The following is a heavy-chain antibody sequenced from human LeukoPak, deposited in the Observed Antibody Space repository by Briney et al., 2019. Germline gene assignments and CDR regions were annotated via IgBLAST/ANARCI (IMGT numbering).Heavy chain of an antibody. J-gene: IGHJ6*03. CDR3: AKENYDPPGYYYYYMDV. CDR2: IRYDGSNK. V-gene: IGHV3-30*02. Sequence: GGSLRLSCAASGFTFSSYGMHWVRQAPGKGLEWVAFIRYDGSNKYYADSVKGRFTISRDNSKNTLYLQMNSLRAEDTAVYYCAKENYDPPGYYYYYMDVWGKGTTVTVSS. CDR1: GFTFSSYG. D-gene: IGHD3-3*01.